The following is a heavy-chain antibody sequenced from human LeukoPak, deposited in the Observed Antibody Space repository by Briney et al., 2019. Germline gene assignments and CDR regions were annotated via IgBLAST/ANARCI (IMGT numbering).Heavy chain of an antibody. D-gene: IGHD2-15*01. V-gene: IGHV3-7*01. J-gene: IGHJ4*02. CDR1: GFTFSSYW. CDR2: IKQDGSEK. CDR3: ARLLDYSCDF. Sequence: GGSLSLSCAASGFTFSSYWMSWVRQAPGKEREWVANIKQDGSEKYYVDSVKGRFTISRDNAKNSLYLQMNSLTAADTAVYYCARLLDYSCDFWGKGTLVTVSS.